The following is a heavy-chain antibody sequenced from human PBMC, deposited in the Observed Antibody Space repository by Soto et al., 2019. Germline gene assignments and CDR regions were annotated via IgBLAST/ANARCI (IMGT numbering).Heavy chain of an antibody. CDR2: ISAYNGNT. J-gene: IGHJ6*02. V-gene: IGHV1-18*01. CDR1: GYTFTSYG. D-gene: IGHD2-2*02. Sequence: GASVKVSCKASGYTFTSYGISWVRQAPGQGLEWMGWISAYNGNTNYAQKLQGRVTMTTDTSTSTAYMELRSLRSDDTAAYYCARDISPGYCSSTSCHTGMDVWGQGTTVTVSS. CDR3: ARDISPGYCSSTSCHTGMDV.